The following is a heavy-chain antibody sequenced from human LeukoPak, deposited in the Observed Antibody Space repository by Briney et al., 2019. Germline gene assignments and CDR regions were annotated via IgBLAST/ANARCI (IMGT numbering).Heavy chain of an antibody. CDR3: ASNASGPQAFDL. Sequence: GGSLRLSCEASAFAFSSYYMHWVRQAPGEGLVWVSYVNPDGSNTNYADSVKGRFTISRDNAKNTLYLQMNSLRAEDTAMYYCASNASGPQAFDLWGQGTMVTVSS. CDR1: AFAFSSYY. J-gene: IGHJ3*01. CDR2: VNPDGSNT. D-gene: IGHD6-25*01. V-gene: IGHV3-74*01.